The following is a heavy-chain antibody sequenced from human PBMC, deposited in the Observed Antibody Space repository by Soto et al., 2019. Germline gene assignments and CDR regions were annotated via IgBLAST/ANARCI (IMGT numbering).Heavy chain of an antibody. CDR3: ARGMYSGSTPADAFDI. CDR2: IIPIFGTT. J-gene: IGHJ3*02. Sequence: QVQLVQSGAEVKKPGSSVKVSCKASGGTFSSYAISWVRQAPGQGLEWMGGIIPIFGTTNYAQKFQGRVTSTADESTSTAYMELSSLRSEDTAVYYCARGMYSGSTPADAFDIWGQGTMVTVSS. V-gene: IGHV1-69*12. CDR1: GGTFSSYA. D-gene: IGHD1-26*01.